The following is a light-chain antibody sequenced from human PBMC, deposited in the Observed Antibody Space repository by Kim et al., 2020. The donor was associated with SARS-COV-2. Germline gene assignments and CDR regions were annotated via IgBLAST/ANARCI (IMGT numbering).Light chain of an antibody. J-gene: IGLJ1*01. Sequence: GQTVRSTCQGDSHRSYYATWYQQKPGQAPVLVIYGKNNRPSGIPDRFSGSSSGNTASLTITGAQAEDEADYYCNSRDSSVNPLLYVFGTGTKVTVL. V-gene: IGLV3-19*01. CDR2: GKN. CDR3: NSRDSSVNPLLYV. CDR1: SHRSYY.